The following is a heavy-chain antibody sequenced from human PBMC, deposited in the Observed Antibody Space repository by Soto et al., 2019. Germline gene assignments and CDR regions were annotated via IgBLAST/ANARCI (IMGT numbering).Heavy chain of an antibody. CDR3: ASVGELPVWFDP. CDR2: ISYTGST. J-gene: IGHJ5*02. CDR1: GDSITSYY. Sequence: QVQLQESGPGLVKPSETLSLTCTVSGDSITSYYWSWIRQPPGKGLEWVGYISYTGSTIYNPSLVSRATISLDTAKNQVSLSLNSVTGADTAVYYCASVGELPVWFDPWGRGTLVTVSS. D-gene: IGHD3-10*01. V-gene: IGHV4-59*13.